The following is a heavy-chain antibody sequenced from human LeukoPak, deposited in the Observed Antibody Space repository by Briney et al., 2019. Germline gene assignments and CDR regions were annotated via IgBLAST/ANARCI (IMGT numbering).Heavy chain of an antibody. CDR3: ARQGGSYYAIDD. Sequence: SETLSLTCGAYGGSLSDYSWSWIRQPPGKGLEFIGEITQSVNTNYNPSLKSRATISVDMSKNQVSLRLSSVTAADTAVYYCARQGGSYYAIDDWGQGTLVTVSS. CDR2: ITQSVNT. D-gene: IGHD1-26*01. J-gene: IGHJ4*02. V-gene: IGHV4-34*01. CDR1: GGSLSDYS.